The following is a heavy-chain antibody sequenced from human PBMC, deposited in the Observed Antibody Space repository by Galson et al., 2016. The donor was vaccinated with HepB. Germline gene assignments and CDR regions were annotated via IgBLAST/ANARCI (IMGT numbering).Heavy chain of an antibody. CDR3: ARDGDSYGYTLNFDY. CDR1: GFTFSNYW. J-gene: IGHJ4*02. Sequence: SLRLSCAASGFTFSNYWMSWVRQAPGKGLEWVANIRQDGSEKFSVDSVKGRFTISRGNAKNSLYLQMNSLRVEDTAVYYCARDGDSYGYTLNFDYWGQGTLVTVPS. V-gene: IGHV3-7*01. CDR2: IRQDGSEK. D-gene: IGHD5-18*01.